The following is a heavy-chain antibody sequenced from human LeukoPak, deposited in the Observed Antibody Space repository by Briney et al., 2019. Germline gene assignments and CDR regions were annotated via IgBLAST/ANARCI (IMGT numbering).Heavy chain of an antibody. CDR3: ARTLTIFGVVIPFDY. D-gene: IGHD3-3*01. V-gene: IGHV3-11*04. CDR2: ISSSSGSYI. J-gene: IGHJ4*02. Sequence: GGSLRLSCAASGFTFSDYYMSWIRQAPGKGLEWVSYISSSSGSYIYHADSVKGRFTISRDNAKNSLDLQMNSLRAEDTAVYYCARTLTIFGVVIPFDYWGQGTLVTVSS. CDR1: GFTFSDYY.